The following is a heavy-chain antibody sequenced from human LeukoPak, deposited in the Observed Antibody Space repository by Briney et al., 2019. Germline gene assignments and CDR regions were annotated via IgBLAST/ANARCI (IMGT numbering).Heavy chain of an antibody. V-gene: IGHV3-7*01. CDR3: ARKFYSGPNWFDP. Sequence: PGGSLRLSCAASGFTFSTYWISWFRQAPGKGLEGVANIKQDGSEKYYVDSVKGRFTISRDNAKNSLYLQMNSLRAEDTAVYYCARKFYSGPNWFDPWGQGTLVTVSS. CDR2: IKQDGSEK. D-gene: IGHD2/OR15-2a*01. J-gene: IGHJ5*02. CDR1: GFTFSTYW.